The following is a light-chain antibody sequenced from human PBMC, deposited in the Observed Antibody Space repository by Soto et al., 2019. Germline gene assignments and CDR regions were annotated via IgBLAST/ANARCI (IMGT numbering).Light chain of an antibody. CDR1: QSISSY. V-gene: IGKV3-15*01. CDR2: DAS. Sequence: EIVMTQSPATLSVSPGERVTISCRASQSISSYLAWYQQKPGQAPRLLIYDASTRATGIPARFSGSGSGTEFTLTISSLQSEDFAIYYCQHYNSLPLAFGGGTKVEIK. J-gene: IGKJ4*01. CDR3: QHYNSLPLA.